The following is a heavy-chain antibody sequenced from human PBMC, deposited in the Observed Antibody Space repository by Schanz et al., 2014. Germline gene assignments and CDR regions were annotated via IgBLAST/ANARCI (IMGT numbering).Heavy chain of an antibody. V-gene: IGHV1-46*03. CDR1: GYTFTSYY. CDR3: ARDGEAAAGCDY. J-gene: IGHJ4*02. Sequence: QGQLVQSGAEVKKPGASVKVSCKASGYTFTSYYMHWVRQAPGQGLEWMGIINPSGGSTSYAQKFQGRVTMTRDTSTSTDYMELSSLRSEDTAVYYCARDGEAAAGCDYWGQGTLVTVSS. D-gene: IGHD6-13*01. CDR2: INPSGGST.